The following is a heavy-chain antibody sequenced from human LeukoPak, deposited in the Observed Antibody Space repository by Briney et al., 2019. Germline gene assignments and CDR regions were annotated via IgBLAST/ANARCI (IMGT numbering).Heavy chain of an antibody. J-gene: IGHJ4*02. CDR2: IIPIFGTA. CDR3: ARFSTGYSYAPIDY. Sequence: ASVYVSCKASGGTFSSYAISWVRQAPGQGLEWMGEIIPIFGTANYVQKFVGRVTITADESTSTAYMELSSLRSEDTAVYYCARFSTGYSYAPIDYWGQGTLVTVSS. V-gene: IGHV1-69*01. CDR1: GGTFSSYA. D-gene: IGHD5-18*01.